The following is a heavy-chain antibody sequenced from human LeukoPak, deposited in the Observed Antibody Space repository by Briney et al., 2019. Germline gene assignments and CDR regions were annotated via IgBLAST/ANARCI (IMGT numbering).Heavy chain of an antibody. CDR2: INRDGGQR. D-gene: IGHD3-22*01. CDR1: GFTLSGYW. J-gene: IGHJ3*02. V-gene: IGHV3-7*04. CDR3: ARDTSPDDYFDSHKCYYDAFDI. Sequence: PGGSLRLSCAASGFTLSGYWMTWVRQGPGKGLEWVANINRDGGQRSYVDSVKGRFAISRDNAKNSLYLQMSSLKTEDTAVYYCARDTSPDDYFDSHKCYYDAFDIWGQGTLVTVSS.